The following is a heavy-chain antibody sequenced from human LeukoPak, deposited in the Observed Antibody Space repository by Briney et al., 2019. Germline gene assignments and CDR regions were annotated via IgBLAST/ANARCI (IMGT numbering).Heavy chain of an antibody. V-gene: IGHV3-23*01. CDR2: ISGSGGST. Sequence: GGSLRLSCAASGFTFSSYAMSWVRQAPGKGLGWVSTISGSGGSTYYADSVKGRFTISRDNSKNTLYLQMNSLRAEDTAVYYCAKGGLRNWFDPWGQGTLVTVSS. CDR1: GFTFSSYA. CDR3: AKGGLRNWFDP. D-gene: IGHD5/OR15-5a*01. J-gene: IGHJ5*02.